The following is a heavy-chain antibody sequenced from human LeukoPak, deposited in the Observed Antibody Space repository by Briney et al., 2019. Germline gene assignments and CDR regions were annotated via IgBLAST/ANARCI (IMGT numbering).Heavy chain of an antibody. CDR3: AREEGYYYDSSGHYDY. J-gene: IGHJ4*02. CDR1: GYTFTGYY. CDR2: INPNSGGT. V-gene: IGHV1-2*02. Sequence: ASVKVPCKAYGYTFTGYYMHWLRQAPGQGLEWMGWINPNSGGTNYAQKFQGRVTMTRDTSISTAYMELSRLRSDDTAVYYCAREEGYYYDSSGHYDYWGQGTLVTVSS. D-gene: IGHD3-22*01.